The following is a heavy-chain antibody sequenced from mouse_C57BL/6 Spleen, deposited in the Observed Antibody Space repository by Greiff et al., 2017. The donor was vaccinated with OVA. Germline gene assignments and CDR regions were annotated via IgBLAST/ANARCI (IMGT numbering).Heavy chain of an antibody. Sequence: EVQLVESGGGLVKPGGSLKLSCAASGFTFSSYAMSWVRQTPEKRLEWVATISDGGSYTSYPDKVKGRFTISRDNAKNNLYLQMSHLKSEDTAIYYCARDPRRLDGSSFYYFYDWGQGTTLTVSS. CDR3: ARDPRRLDGSSFYYFYD. J-gene: IGHJ2*01. CDR1: GFTFSSYA. D-gene: IGHD1-1*01. V-gene: IGHV5-4*01. CDR2: ISDGGSYT.